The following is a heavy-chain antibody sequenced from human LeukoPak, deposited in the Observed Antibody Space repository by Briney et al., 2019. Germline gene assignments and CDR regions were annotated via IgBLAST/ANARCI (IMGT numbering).Heavy chain of an antibody. J-gene: IGHJ4*02. V-gene: IGHV3-33*01. Sequence: PGGSLRLSCAASGFSFSTYGMHWVRQAPGKGLEWVALIWNAGTNTYYADSVKGRFTISRDNSKNTLYLQMNSLRAEDTAVYYSAGDTPPGGDYYFYYWGPGTLVIVSA. CDR2: IWNAGTNT. CDR3: AGDTPPGGDYYFYY. D-gene: IGHD3-16*01. CDR1: GFSFSTYG.